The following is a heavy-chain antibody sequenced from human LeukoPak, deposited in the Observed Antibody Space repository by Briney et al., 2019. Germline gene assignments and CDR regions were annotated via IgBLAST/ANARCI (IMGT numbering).Heavy chain of an antibody. CDR3: ARVPTMVRRLNWFDP. CDR1: GGSISSYY. D-gene: IGHD3-10*01. V-gene: IGHV4-59*01. Sequence: PSETLSLTCTVSGGSISSYYWSWIRQPPGKGLEWIGYIYYSGSTNYNPSLKSRVTISVDTSKNQFSLKLSSVTAADTAVYYCARVPTMVRRLNWFDPWGQGTLVTVSS. J-gene: IGHJ5*02. CDR2: IYYSGST.